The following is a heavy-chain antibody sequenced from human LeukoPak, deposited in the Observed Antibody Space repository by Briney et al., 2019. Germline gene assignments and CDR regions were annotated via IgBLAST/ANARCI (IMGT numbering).Heavy chain of an antibody. V-gene: IGHV4-59*01. CDR2: IYYSGST. D-gene: IGHD3-10*01. Sequence: SETLSLTCTVSGGSLSSYYWSWIRQPPGKGLEWIGYIYYSGSTNYNPSLKSRVTISVDTSKNQFSLKLSSVTAADTAVYYCASYGSGRRFDPWGQGTLVTVSS. CDR1: GGSLSSYY. J-gene: IGHJ5*02. CDR3: ASYGSGRRFDP.